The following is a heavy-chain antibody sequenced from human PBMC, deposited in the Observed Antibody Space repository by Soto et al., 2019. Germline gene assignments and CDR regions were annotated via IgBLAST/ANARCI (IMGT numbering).Heavy chain of an antibody. D-gene: IGHD6-19*01. CDR2: MNPNSGNT. CDR3: ATIRFSVAGPRFDY. V-gene: IGHV1-8*01. CDR1: GYTFTSYD. J-gene: IGHJ4*02. Sequence: ASVKVSCKASGYTFTSYDINWVRQATGQGLEWMGWMNPNSGNTGYAQKYQGRVTMTRNTSISTAYMELSSLRSEDTAVYYCATIRFSVAGPRFDYWGQGTLVTVS.